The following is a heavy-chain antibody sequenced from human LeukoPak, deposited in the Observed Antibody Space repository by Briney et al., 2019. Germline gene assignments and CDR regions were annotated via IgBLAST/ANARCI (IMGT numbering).Heavy chain of an antibody. V-gene: IGHV3-53*01. CDR1: GFTVSGNY. D-gene: IGHD2-2*01. Sequence: GGSLRLSCAASGFTVSGNYMSWVRQAPGEGLEWVSLIYSGSNTYYADSVKGRFTISRDNSKNTLYLQMNSLRAEDTAVYYCAKDPHCSSTSCLDYYGMDVWGQGTTVTVSS. J-gene: IGHJ6*02. CDR2: IYSGSNT. CDR3: AKDPHCSSTSCLDYYGMDV.